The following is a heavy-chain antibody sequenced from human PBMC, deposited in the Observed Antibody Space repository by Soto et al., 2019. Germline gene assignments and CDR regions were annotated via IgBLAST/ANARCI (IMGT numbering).Heavy chain of an antibody. CDR2: ISSSSSYI. D-gene: IGHD4-4*01. Sequence: LRLSCAASGFTFSSYSMNWVRQAPGKGLEWVSSISSSSSYIYYADSVKGRFTISRDNAKNSLYLQMNSLRAEDTAVYYCARGVTPEGSYNWFDPWGQGTLVTVSS. V-gene: IGHV3-21*01. CDR1: GFTFSSYS. J-gene: IGHJ5*02. CDR3: ARGVTPEGSYNWFDP.